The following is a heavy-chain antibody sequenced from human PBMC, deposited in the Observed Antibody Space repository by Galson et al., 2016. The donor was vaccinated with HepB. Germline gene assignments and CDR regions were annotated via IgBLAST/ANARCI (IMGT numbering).Heavy chain of an antibody. V-gene: IGHV3-74*01. CDR3: ARGGVGYCTSTSCQDYYYHGMDV. CDR2: INTDGSST. J-gene: IGHJ6*04. Sequence: SLRLSCAASGFPFTTYWMHWVRQAPGKGLVWVSRINTDGSSTDYAYSVKVRFTISRDNAKNTLYPQMNSLRAEDTAVYYCARGGVGYCTSTSCQDYYYHGMDVWGRGTAVTVSS. D-gene: IGHD2-2*03. CDR1: GFPFTTYW.